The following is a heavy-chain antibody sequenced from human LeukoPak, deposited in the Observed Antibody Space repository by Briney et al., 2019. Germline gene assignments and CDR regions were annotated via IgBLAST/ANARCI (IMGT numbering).Heavy chain of an antibody. CDR2: IYYSGST. J-gene: IGHJ4*02. D-gene: IGHD1-20*01. Sequence: SETLSLTRTVSGGSISSYYWSWIRQPPGKGLEWIGYIYYSGSTNYNPSLKSRVTISVDTSKNQFSLKLSSVTAADTAVYYCARQPRGRITGTAQYFDYWGQGTLVTASS. CDR1: GGSISSYY. V-gene: IGHV4-59*08. CDR3: ARQPRGRITGTAQYFDY.